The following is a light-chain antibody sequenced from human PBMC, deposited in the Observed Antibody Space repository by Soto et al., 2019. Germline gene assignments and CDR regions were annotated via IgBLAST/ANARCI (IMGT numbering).Light chain of an antibody. CDR3: VLYMKGDIRV. CDR1: SGSVSSRYY. V-gene: IGLV8-61*01. J-gene: IGLJ7*01. Sequence: QTVVTQEASLSVSPGGTVTLTCGVTSGSVSSRYYPSWYRQDPGQTPRTLIYSGDIRSSGVPDRFSGSILGSKAALTITGSQADDESVYYCVLYMKGDIRVFGGGTQLTVL. CDR2: SGD.